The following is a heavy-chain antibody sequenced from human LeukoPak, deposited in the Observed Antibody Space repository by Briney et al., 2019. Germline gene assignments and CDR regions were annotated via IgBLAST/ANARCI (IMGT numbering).Heavy chain of an antibody. D-gene: IGHD1/OR15-1a*01. V-gene: IGHV4-59*01. Sequence: SETLSLTCTVSGGSISSYYWSWIRQPPGKGLEWIGYIYYSGSTKYNPSLTSRVTISVDTSKNQFSLKLSSVTAADTAVYYCASTRNTHFYYYMDVWGNGTTVTVSS. CDR3: ASTRNTHFYYYMDV. CDR2: IYYSGST. CDR1: GGSISSYY. J-gene: IGHJ6*03.